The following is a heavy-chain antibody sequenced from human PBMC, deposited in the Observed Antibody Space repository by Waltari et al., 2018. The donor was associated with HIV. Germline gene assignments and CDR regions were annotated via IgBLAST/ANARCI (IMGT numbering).Heavy chain of an antibody. CDR1: GDSVSSNSAA. Sequence: QVQLQQSGPGLVKPSQTLSLTCAISGDSVSSNSAAWNWIRQSPRRGLEWLGRTDFRSKWYIDYAVYVKSRITINPDTSKNHFSLQLNSVTPEDTAVYFCARGWDYDFWSGLEGGKFDPWGLGTLVTVSS. CDR3: ARGWDYDFWSGLEGGKFDP. D-gene: IGHD3-3*01. V-gene: IGHV6-1*01. CDR2: TDFRSKWYI. J-gene: IGHJ5*02.